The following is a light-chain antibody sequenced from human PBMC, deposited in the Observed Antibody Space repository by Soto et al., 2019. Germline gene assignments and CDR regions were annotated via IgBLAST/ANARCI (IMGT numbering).Light chain of an antibody. CDR1: QGVNNY. Sequence: DIPLTQSPSFLSASVGDRVTITCRASQGVNNYFAWYQQKPGKAPKLLIYAASTLQSGVPSRFSGSGSGTELTLTISSLQPEDFATYYCQQLDGYPATFGQGTRLEIK. V-gene: IGKV1-9*01. CDR2: AAS. CDR3: QQLDGYPAT. J-gene: IGKJ5*01.